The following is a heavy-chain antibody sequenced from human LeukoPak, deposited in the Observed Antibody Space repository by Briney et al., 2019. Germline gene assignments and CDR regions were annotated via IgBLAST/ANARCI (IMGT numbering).Heavy chain of an antibody. J-gene: IGHJ5*02. V-gene: IGHV3-23*01. D-gene: IGHD6-13*01. CDR3: ARRGSSSWHVWFVP. Sequence: GGSLRLSCVGSGFTFSSYAMSWVRQAPGKGLDWVSGISSSGDRTYYADSVKGRFTISRDNPKNTVYLQMNSLRAEDTAVYYCARRGSSSWHVWFVPWGQGTLVTVSS. CDR2: ISSSGDRT. CDR1: GFTFSSYA.